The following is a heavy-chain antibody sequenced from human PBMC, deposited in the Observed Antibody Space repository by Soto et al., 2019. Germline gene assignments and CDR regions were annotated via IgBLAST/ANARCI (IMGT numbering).Heavy chain of an antibody. CDR3: AKFGGDSFY. CDR1: GLTFSSYA. Sequence: EVRLLESGGGLVQPGGSLRLSCAASGLTFSSYAMSWVRQAPGKGPDWVSAISRSGDKKYYADSVKGRFTVSRDNFKSTLYLQMNSMTAEETAVYYCAKFGGDSFYWGQGTLVTVSS. J-gene: IGHJ4*02. D-gene: IGHD3-16*01. CDR2: ISRSGDKK. V-gene: IGHV3-23*01.